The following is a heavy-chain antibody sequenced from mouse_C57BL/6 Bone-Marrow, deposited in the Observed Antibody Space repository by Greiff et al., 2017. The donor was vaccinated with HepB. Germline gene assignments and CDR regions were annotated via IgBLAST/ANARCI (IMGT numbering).Heavy chain of an antibody. J-gene: IGHJ2*01. CDR2: ISYDGSN. CDR1: GYSITSGYY. V-gene: IGHV3-6*01. CDR3: ARVYYYGSNYYFDY. D-gene: IGHD1-1*01. Sequence: EVKLVESGPGLVKPSQSLSLTCSVTGYSITSGYYWNWIRQFPGNKLEWMGYISYDGSNNYNPSLKNRISITRDTSKNQFFLKLNSVTTEDTATYYCARVYYYGSNYYFDYWGQGTTLTVSS.